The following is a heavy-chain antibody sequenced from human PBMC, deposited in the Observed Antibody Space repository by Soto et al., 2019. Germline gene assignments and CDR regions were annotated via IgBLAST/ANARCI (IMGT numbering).Heavy chain of an antibody. CDR1: GFTFSSYG. J-gene: IGHJ6*02. CDR2: ISYDGSNK. D-gene: IGHD2-8*01. CDR3: AKDRLVYAHKDYYYYYGMDV. V-gene: IGHV3-30*18. Sequence: GGSLRLSCAASGFTFSSYGMHWVRQAPGKGLEWVAVISYDGSNKYYADSVKGRFTISRDNSKNTLYLQMNSLRAEDTAVYYCAKDRLVYAHKDYYYYYGMDVWGQGTTVTVSS.